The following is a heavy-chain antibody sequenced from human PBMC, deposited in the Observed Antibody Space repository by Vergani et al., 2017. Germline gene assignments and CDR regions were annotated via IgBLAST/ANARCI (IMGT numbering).Heavy chain of an antibody. CDR3: AKGSLVAVAGDFDY. CDR1: GFTFSSYA. J-gene: IGHJ4*02. V-gene: IGHV3-23*01. CDR2: IRGSGGST. Sequence: EVQLLESGGGLVQPGGSLRLLCAASGFTFSSYAMSWVRQAPGKGLEWVSAIRGSGGSTYHADSVKGRFTISRDNSKNTLYQEMNSLRAEDTAVYYCAKGSLVAVAGDFDYWGQGTLVTVSS. D-gene: IGHD6-19*01.